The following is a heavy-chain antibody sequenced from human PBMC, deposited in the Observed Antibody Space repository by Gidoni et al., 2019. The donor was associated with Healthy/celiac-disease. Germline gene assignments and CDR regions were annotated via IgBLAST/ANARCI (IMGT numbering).Heavy chain of an antibody. V-gene: IGHV3-48*01. CDR1: GFTFSSYS. D-gene: IGHD3-10*01. CDR2: ISSSSSTI. CDR3: ARGYGSFDY. J-gene: IGHJ4*02. Sequence: EVQLVESGGGWVQPGGSLRLSCAASGFTFSSYSMNWVRQAPGEGLEWVSYISSSSSTIYYAGSVKGRFTISRDNAKNSLYLQMNSLRAEDTAVYYCARGYGSFDYWGQGTLVTVSS.